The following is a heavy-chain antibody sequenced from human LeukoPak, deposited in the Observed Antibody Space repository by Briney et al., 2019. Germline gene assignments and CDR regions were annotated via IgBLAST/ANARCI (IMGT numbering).Heavy chain of an antibody. CDR1: GSSIGTYS. J-gene: IGHJ3*02. CDR3: ARHRAEMATITDDTFDM. V-gene: IGHV4-4*09. D-gene: IGHD5-24*01. Sequence: SETLSLTCTVSGSSIGTYSWSWIRQPPGKGLEWIGYIYATGSTHYNPSLKSRVTMSLDTSKNQFSLRLTSVTAVDTAVFYCARHRAEMATITDDTFDMWGRGTMVTVSS. CDR2: IYATGST.